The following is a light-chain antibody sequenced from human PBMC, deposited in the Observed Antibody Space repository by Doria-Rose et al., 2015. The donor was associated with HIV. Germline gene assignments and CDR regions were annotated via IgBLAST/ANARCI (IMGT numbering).Light chain of an antibody. V-gene: IGKV3-11*01. J-gene: IGKJ3*01. Sequence: ELGMTQSPATLSLSPGERVTLSCRASQSVSSYLAWYQQKPGQAPRLLIYDASNRATGIPARFSGSGSGTDFTLTISSLEPEDFAVYYCQQRSNWPPLFGPGTKGASK. CDR3: QQRSNWPPL. CDR2: DAS. CDR1: QSVSSY.